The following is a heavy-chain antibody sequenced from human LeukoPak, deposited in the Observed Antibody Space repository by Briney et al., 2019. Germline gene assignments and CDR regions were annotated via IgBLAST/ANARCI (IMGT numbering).Heavy chain of an antibody. CDR1: GGSISSSSYY. V-gene: IGHV4-39*01. D-gene: IGHD6-19*01. J-gene: IGHJ3*02. CDR3: ARLRMPAVPYQAFDI. Sequence: SETLSLTCSVSGGSISSSSYYWGWIRQPPGKGLEWIGSIYYSGSTYYNPSLKSRVTISVDTSKNQFSLKLSSVTAADTAVFYCARLRMPAVPYQAFDIWGQGTMVTVSS. CDR2: IYYSGST.